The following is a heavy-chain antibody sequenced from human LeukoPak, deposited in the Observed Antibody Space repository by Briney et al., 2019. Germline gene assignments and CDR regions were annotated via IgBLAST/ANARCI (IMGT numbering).Heavy chain of an antibody. Sequence: SETLSLTCTVSGGSITTYFWSWIRQAPGKGLEWIGFINYSGSTNSNPALKSRLTMSIDTSRNLFSVKLSSVTAADTAVYYCARGLYCGGDCYLDGFDIWGQGTMVTVSS. CDR3: ARGLYCGGDCYLDGFDI. V-gene: IGHV4-59*01. D-gene: IGHD2-21*02. CDR2: INYSGST. CDR1: GGSITTYF. J-gene: IGHJ3*02.